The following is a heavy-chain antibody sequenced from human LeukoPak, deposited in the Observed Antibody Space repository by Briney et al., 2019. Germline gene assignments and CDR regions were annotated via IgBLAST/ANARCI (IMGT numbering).Heavy chain of an antibody. V-gene: IGHV4-38-2*02. CDR2: IYHSGST. J-gene: IGHJ4*02. D-gene: IGHD5-18*01. CDR3: ARGYSYGLGSV. CDR1: GYSISSGYY. Sequence: SETLSLTCTVSGYSISSGYYWGWIRQPPGKGLEWIGSIYHSGSTYYNPSLKRRVTISVDTSKKQFSLKLSSVTAADTAVYYCARGYSYGLGSVWGQGPLVTVSS.